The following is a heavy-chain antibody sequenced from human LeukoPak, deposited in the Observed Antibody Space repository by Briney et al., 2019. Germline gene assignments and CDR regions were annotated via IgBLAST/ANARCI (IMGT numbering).Heavy chain of an antibody. CDR1: GGSITTYN. V-gene: IGHV4-4*09. D-gene: IGHD2-2*01. Sequence: PSETLSLICTVSGGSITTYNWIWIRQTPGQALEWIGHIYSSVATKYNPSLKSRATILLDTSKNQLSLKLSSVSAADTAVYYCARRTPGPQLDEYVAYFFDHWGQGTQVTVSS. J-gene: IGHJ4*02. CDR3: ARRTPGPQLDEYVAYFFDH. CDR2: IYSSVAT.